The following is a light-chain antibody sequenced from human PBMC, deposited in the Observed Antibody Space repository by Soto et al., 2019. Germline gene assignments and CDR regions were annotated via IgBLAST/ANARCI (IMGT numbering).Light chain of an antibody. Sequence: QSALTQPRSVSGSPGQSVTISCTGTSSDVGGYNYVSWYQQHPGKAPKLVIYDVSKRPSGVPDRFSGSKSGNTASLTISGLQAEDEADYSCCSYAGTSLWVFGGGTQLTVL. J-gene: IGLJ3*02. CDR3: CSYAGTSLWV. V-gene: IGLV2-11*01. CDR2: DVS. CDR1: SSDVGGYNY.